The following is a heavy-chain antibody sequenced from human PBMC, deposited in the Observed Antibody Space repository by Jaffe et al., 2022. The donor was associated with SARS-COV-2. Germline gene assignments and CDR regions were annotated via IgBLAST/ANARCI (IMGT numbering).Heavy chain of an antibody. D-gene: IGHD1-20*01. Sequence: QVQLVESGGGVVQPGRSLRLSCAASGFTFSSYAIHWVRQAPGKGLEWVAVISYDGSNKYYADSVKGRFTISRDNSKNTLYLQMNSLRAEDTAAYYCAREGGGRVGIFRYMDVWGKGTTVTVSS. V-gene: IGHV3-30*04. J-gene: IGHJ6*03. CDR1: GFTFSSYA. CDR2: ISYDGSNK. CDR3: AREGGGRVGIFRYMDV.